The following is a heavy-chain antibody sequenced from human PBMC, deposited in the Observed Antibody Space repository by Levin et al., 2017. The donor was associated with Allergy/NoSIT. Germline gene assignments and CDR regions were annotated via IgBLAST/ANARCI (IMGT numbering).Heavy chain of an antibody. CDR3: ARRRSGGRDFDY. CDR1: GGSISSYY. D-gene: IGHD1-26*01. J-gene: IGHJ4*02. CDR2: IYYSGST. Sequence: SETLSLTCTVSGGSISSYYWNWIRQPPGKGLEWIGYIYYSGSTNYNPSLKSRVTISVDTSINQFSLRLSSVTAADTAVYYCARRRSGGRDFDYWGQGALVTVSS. V-gene: IGHV4-59*08.